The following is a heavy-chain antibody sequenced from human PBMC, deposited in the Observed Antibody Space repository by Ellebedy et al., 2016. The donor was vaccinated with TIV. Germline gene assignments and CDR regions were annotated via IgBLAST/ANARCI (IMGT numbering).Heavy chain of an antibody. J-gene: IGHJ5*02. CDR3: ARSQDDFWSGYWFDP. CDR1: GFTFSDYY. D-gene: IGHD3-3*01. Sequence: GGSLRLSCAASGFTFSDYYMGWIRQAPGKGLEWVSYISSSSSYTNYADSVKGRFTISRDNAKNSLYLQMNSLRDEDRAVYYCARSQDDFWSGYWFDPWGQGTLVTVSS. CDR2: ISSSSSYT. V-gene: IGHV3-11*06.